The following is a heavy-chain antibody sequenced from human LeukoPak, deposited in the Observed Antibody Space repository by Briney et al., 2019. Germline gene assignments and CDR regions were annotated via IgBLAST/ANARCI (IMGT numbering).Heavy chain of an antibody. CDR2: FDPEDGET. CDR1: GYTLTELS. V-gene: IGHV1-24*01. D-gene: IGHD6-19*01. Sequence: ASVKVSYKVSGYTLTELSMHWVRLAPGKGLEWMGGFDPEDGETIYAQKFQGRVTMTEDTSTDTAYMELSSLRSEDTAVYYCATLGIAVAAFDPWGQGTLVTVSS. J-gene: IGHJ5*02. CDR3: ATLGIAVAAFDP.